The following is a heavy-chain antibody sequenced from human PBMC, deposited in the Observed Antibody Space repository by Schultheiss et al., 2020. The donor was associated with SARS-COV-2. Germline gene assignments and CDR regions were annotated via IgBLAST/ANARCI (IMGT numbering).Heavy chain of an antibody. D-gene: IGHD2/OR15-2a*01. J-gene: IGHJ4*02. CDR1: GGSISSYY. Sequence: GSLRLSCTVSGGSISSYYWSWIRQPPGKGLEWIGEINHSGSTNYNPSLKSRVTISVDTSKNQFSLKLSSVTAADTAVYYCARLIRGGLDYWGQGTLVTVSS. CDR2: INHSGST. CDR3: ARLIRGGLDY. V-gene: IGHV4-34*01.